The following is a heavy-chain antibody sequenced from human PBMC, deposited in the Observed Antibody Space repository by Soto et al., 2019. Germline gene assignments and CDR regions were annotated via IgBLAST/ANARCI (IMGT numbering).Heavy chain of an antibody. D-gene: IGHD1-26*01. J-gene: IGHJ4*02. CDR1: GGTFSSYS. Sequence: QVQLVQSGAEVKKPGSSVKVSCKASGGTFSSYSINWVRQAPGQGLEWMGAIIPIFGTANYAQKFQGRVTITADESTSTAAMDLSILRSEGTAVYYCAREVGSHSGGIDYWGQGTLVTVSS. CDR3: AREVGSHSGGIDY. V-gene: IGHV1-69*01. CDR2: IIPIFGTA.